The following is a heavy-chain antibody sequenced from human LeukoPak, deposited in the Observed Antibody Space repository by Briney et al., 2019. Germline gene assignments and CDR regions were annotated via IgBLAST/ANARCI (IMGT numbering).Heavy chain of an antibody. CDR1: GFTFSSYA. D-gene: IGHD2-2*01. CDR2: ISGSGGST. J-gene: IGHJ4*02. V-gene: IGHV3-23*01. CDR3: AKDPGVVPAHYFDY. Sequence: GGSLRLSCAASGFTFSSYAMSWVRQAPGKGLEWVSAISGSGGSTYYADSVKGRFTVSRDNSKNPLSLQMNSLRAEDTAVYYCAKDPGVVPAHYFDYWGQGTLVTVSS.